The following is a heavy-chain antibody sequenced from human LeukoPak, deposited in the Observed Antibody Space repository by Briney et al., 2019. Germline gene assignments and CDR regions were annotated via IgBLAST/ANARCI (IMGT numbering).Heavy chain of an antibody. J-gene: IGHJ4*02. Sequence: GGSLRLSCVASGFTFSSYWMSWVRQAPGKGLECVANVRQDGRDKNYVDSVKGRFTISRDNAKNSLYLQMNSLRAEDTAVYYCASDSPADYWGQGTLVTVSS. CDR2: VRQDGRDK. CDR3: ASDSPADY. CDR1: GFTFSSYW. V-gene: IGHV3-7*01.